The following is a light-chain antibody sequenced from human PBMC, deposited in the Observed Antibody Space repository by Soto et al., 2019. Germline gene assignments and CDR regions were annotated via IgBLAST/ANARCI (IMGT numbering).Light chain of an antibody. V-gene: IGLV2-11*01. CDR1: SSDVGVYNY. Sequence: QSALTQPRSVSGSPGQSVTISCTGTSSDVGVYNYVSWYQQHPGKAPKLMIYDVSKRPSGVPDRFSGSKSGNTASLTISGLQAEDEADYYCCSYAGSYTLGVFGGGTKLTV. J-gene: IGLJ3*02. CDR3: CSYAGSYTLGV. CDR2: DVS.